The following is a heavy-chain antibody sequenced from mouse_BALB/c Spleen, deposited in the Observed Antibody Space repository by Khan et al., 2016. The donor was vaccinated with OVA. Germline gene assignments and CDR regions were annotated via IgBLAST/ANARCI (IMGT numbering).Heavy chain of an antibody. CDR3: ARGNYYGYAMDY. V-gene: IGHV3-2*02. J-gene: IGHJ4*01. CDR1: GYSITSNYA. Sequence: EVQLVESGPGLVKPSQSLSLTCTVTGYSITSNYAWNWIRQFPGNKLEWMGYISYSGSTSYNPSLKSRISITRDTSKNQFFLQLNSVTTEETATEYCARGNYYGYAMDYWGQGTSVTVSS. CDR2: ISYSGST. D-gene: IGHD1-1*01.